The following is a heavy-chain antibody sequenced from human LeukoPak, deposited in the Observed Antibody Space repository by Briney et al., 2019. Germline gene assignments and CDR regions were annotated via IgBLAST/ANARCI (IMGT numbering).Heavy chain of an antibody. CDR2: ISYDGSNK. V-gene: IGHV3-30*04. CDR3: ARDKGTGIVGAPGY. Sequence: GGSLRHSCAASGFTFSSYAMHWVRQAPGKGLEWVAVISYDGSNKYYADSVKGRFTISRDNSKNTLYLQMNSLRAEDTAVYYCARDKGTGIVGAPGYWGQGTLVTVSS. J-gene: IGHJ4*02. CDR1: GFTFSSYA. D-gene: IGHD1-26*01.